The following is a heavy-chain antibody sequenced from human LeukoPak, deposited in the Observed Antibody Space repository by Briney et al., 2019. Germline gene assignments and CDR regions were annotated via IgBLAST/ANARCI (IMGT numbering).Heavy chain of an antibody. CDR1: GFTFSRNY. CDR2: IYSGGST. CDR3: AREVGDVDLDY. V-gene: IGHV3-53*01. D-gene: IGHD1-26*01. Sequence: GGSLRLSCAASGFTFSRNYMSWVRQAPGKGLEWVSVIYSGGSTYYADSVKGRFTISRDNSKNTLYLQMNSLRAEDTAVYYCAREVGDVDLDYWGQGTLVTVSS. J-gene: IGHJ4*02.